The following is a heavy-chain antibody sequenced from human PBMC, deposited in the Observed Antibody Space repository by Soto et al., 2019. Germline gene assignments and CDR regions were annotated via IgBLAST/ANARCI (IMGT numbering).Heavy chain of an antibody. CDR1: GFTFSSYS. CDR3: ASSGARGY. J-gene: IGHJ4*02. CDR2: ISSSSSYI. Sequence: LRLSCAASGFTFSSYSMNWVRQAPGKGLEWVSSISSSSSYIYYADSVKGRFTISRDNAKNLLYLQMNSLRAEDTAVDYCASSGARGYWGQGTLVTVSS. V-gene: IGHV3-21*01.